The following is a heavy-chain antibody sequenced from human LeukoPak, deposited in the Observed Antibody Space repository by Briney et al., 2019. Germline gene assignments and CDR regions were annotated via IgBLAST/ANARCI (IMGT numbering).Heavy chain of an antibody. Sequence: ASVKVSCKASGYTFTSYGISWVRQAPGQGLEWMGWISAYNGNTNYAQKLQGRVTMTTDISTSTAYMELRSLRSDDTAVYYCARGASNIAPHTNLWGDNWFDPWGQGTLVTVSS. CDR3: ARGASNIAPHTNLWGDNWFDP. CDR1: GYTFTSYG. J-gene: IGHJ5*02. CDR2: ISAYNGNT. D-gene: IGHD2-8*01. V-gene: IGHV1-18*01.